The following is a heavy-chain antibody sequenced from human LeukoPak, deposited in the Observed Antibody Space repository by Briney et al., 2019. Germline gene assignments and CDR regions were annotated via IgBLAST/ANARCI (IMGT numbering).Heavy chain of an antibody. J-gene: IGHJ4*02. CDR3: ARDSRYYDSSGYYLEPDY. CDR2: IWYDGSNK. CDR1: GFTFSSYG. Sequence: GRSLRLSCAASGFTFSSYGMHWVRQAPGKGLEWVAVIWYDGSNKYYADSVKGRFTISRDNSKNTLYLQMNSLRAEDTAVYYCARDSRYYDSSGYYLEPDYRGQGTLVTVSS. V-gene: IGHV3-33*01. D-gene: IGHD3-22*01.